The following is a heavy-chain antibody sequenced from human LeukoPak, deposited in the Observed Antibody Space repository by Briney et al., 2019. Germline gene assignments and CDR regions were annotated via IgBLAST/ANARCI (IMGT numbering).Heavy chain of an antibody. D-gene: IGHD3/OR15-3a*01. J-gene: IGHJ4*02. CDR3: ARDRGLNDFDY. CDR2: ISSSSSTI. Sequence: GSLRLSCAASGFTFSSYSMNWVRQAPGKGLEWVSYISSSSSTIYYADSVKGRFTISRDNAKNSLYLQMNSLRAEDTAVYYCARDRGLNDFDYWGQGTLVTVSS. V-gene: IGHV3-48*01. CDR1: GFTFSSYS.